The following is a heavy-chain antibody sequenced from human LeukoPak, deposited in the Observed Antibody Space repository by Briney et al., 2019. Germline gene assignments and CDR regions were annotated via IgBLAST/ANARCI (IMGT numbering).Heavy chain of an antibody. Sequence: GGSLRLSCAASGFTFSSYGMHWVRQPPGKGLEWVAVISYDGSKTYYADSVKRRITISRDNSKNMLYLQMNSLRAEDTGVYYCAKDWYYYGSGTYIPSNWGQGTLVTVSS. CDR3: AKDWYYYGSGTYIPSN. CDR1: GFTFSSYG. V-gene: IGHV3-30*18. D-gene: IGHD3-10*01. J-gene: IGHJ4*02. CDR2: ISYDGSKT.